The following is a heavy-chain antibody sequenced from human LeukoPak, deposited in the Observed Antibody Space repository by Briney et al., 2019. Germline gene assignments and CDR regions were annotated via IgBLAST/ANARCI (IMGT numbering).Heavy chain of an antibody. CDR3: AKDISKYYDSSGYYS. J-gene: IGHJ4*02. Sequence: GGTLRLSCAASGFTFSSYGMSWVRQAPGKGLEWVSGISWNSGSIGYADSVKGRFTISRDNAKNSLYLQMNSLRAEDMALYYCAKDISKYYDSSGYYSWGQGTLVTVSS. CDR2: ISWNSGSI. CDR1: GFTFSSYG. V-gene: IGHV3-9*03. D-gene: IGHD3-22*01.